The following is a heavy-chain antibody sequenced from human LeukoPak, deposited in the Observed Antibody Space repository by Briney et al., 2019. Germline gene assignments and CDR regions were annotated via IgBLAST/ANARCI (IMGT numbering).Heavy chain of an antibody. CDR1: GYTFTGYY. V-gene: IGHV1-2*06. CDR3: AREGPDAFDI. CDR2: ITPNSGVT. Sequence: ASVKVSCKASGYTFTGYYLHWVRQAPGQGLEWMGRITPNSGVTNYAQKFQGRVTMTRNTSISTAYMELSSLRSEDTAVYYCAREGPDAFDIWGQGTMVTVSS. J-gene: IGHJ3*02.